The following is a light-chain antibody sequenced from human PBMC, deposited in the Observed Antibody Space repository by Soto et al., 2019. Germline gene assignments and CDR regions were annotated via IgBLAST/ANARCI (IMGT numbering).Light chain of an antibody. CDR2: AAS. J-gene: IGKJ5*01. CDR1: QGISSY. CDR3: QQYYSYPPAIT. V-gene: IGKV1-8*01. Sequence: AIRMTQSPSSLSASTGDRVTITCRASQGISSYLAWYQQKPGKAPKLLIYAASTLQSGVPSRFSGSGSGTEFTLTISCLQSEDFATYYCQQYYSYPPAITFGQGTRLEIK.